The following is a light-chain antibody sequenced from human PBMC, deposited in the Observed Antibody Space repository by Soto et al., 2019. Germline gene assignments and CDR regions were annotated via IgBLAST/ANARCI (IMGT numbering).Light chain of an antibody. CDR2: DVS. V-gene: IGLV2-11*01. J-gene: IGLJ3*02. Sequence: QSVLTQPRSVSASPGQSVTIYCTGTTSDVGGYNYVSWYQQHPGQAPKLMIYDVSKRPSGVPDRFSGSKSGNTASLTISGLQAEDEADYYCCSYAGSYTWVFGGGTKLTVL. CDR1: TSDVGGYNY. CDR3: CSYAGSYTWV.